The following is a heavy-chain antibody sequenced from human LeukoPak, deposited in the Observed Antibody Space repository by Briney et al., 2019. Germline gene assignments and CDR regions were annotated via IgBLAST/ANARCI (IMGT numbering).Heavy chain of an antibody. CDR1: GYTFTSYD. Sequence: ASVKVSCKASGYTFTSYDINWVRQATGQGLEWMGWMNPNSGNTGYAQKFQGRVTMTRNTSISTAYMELSSLRSEDTAVYYCASSITGTTNYYYMDVWGKGTTVTVSS. CDR2: MNPNSGNT. D-gene: IGHD1-7*01. CDR3: ASSITGTTNYYYMDV. V-gene: IGHV1-8*01. J-gene: IGHJ6*03.